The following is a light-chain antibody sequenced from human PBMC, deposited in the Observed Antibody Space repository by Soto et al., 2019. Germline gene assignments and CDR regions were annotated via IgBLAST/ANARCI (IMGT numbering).Light chain of an antibody. CDR1: SSDLGGYNF. CDR3: SSYAGSNNYV. V-gene: IGLV2-8*01. CDR2: EVS. J-gene: IGLJ1*01. Sequence: QSALTPPPSASGSPGQSVIISCTGTSSDLGGYNFVSWYQQHPGKAPKLMIYEVSKRPSGVPDRFSGSKSGNTASLTVSGLQAEDEADYYCSSYAGSNNYVFGTGTKLTVL.